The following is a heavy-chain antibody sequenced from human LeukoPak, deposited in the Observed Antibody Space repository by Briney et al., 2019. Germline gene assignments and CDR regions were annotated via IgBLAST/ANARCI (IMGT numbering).Heavy chain of an antibody. V-gene: IGHV3-66*01. CDR3: ARDVLVSSGWPTSHFDC. Sequence: PGGSLRLSCAASGFTVSSNYMSWVRQAPGKGLEWVSVIYSGGSTYYADSVKGRFTISRDNSKNTLYLQMNSLRAEDTAVYYCARDVLVSSGWPTSHFDCWGQGALVTVSS. J-gene: IGHJ4*02. D-gene: IGHD6-19*01. CDR2: IYSGGST. CDR1: GFTVSSNY.